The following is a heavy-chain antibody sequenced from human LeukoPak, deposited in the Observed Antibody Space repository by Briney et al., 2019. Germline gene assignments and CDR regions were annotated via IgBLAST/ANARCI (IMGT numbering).Heavy chain of an antibody. CDR1: GYTFTGYY. D-gene: IGHD6-13*01. V-gene: IGHV1-2*02. Sequence: GASVKVSCKASGYTFTGYYMHWVRQAPGQGLEWMGWINPNSGGTNYAQKFQGRVTMTRDTSISTAYMELSRLRSDDTAVYYCASPNEDSSSWYGNAFDIWGQGTMVTVSS. CDR2: INPNSGGT. J-gene: IGHJ3*02. CDR3: ASPNEDSSSWYGNAFDI.